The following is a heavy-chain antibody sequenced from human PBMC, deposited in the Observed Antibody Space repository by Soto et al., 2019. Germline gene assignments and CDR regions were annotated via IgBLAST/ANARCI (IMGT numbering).Heavy chain of an antibody. CDR2: ISAKNGNT. J-gene: IGHJ4*02. CDR3: ARDKEFPDY. CDR1: GYTFTDYG. V-gene: IGHV1-18*01. Sequence: QVQLLQSGAEVKKPGASVKVSCETSGYTFTDYGITWVRQAPGQGLEWMGWISAKNGNTNYVQKFRDRVTMTTDTSTSTAYMELRSLTSDDTAVYYCARDKEFPDYWGQGTLVTVSS.